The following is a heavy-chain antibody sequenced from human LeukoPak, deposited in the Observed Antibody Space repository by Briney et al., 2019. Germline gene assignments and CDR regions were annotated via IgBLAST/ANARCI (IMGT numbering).Heavy chain of an antibody. CDR1: GGSFSGYY. V-gene: IGHV4-34*01. CDR2: INHSGST. CDR3: ASFSSSWDTDY. Sequence: SETLSLTCAVYGGSFSGYYWSWIRQPPGKGLEWIGEINHSGSTNYNPSLKSRVTISVDTSKNQFSLKLSSVTAADTAVYYCASFSSSWDTDYWGQGTLVTVSS. D-gene: IGHD6-13*01. J-gene: IGHJ4*02.